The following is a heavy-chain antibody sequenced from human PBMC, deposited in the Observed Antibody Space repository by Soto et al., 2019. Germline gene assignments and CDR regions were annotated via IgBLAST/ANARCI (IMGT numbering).Heavy chain of an antibody. Sequence: PGGSLRLSCAASGFIFSSYSMNWVRQAPGKGLEWVSYISSSGNTIYYADSVKGRFTISRDNAKNSLYLQMNSLRAEDTGVYYCGREERRDSGFDCWGQGTLVTVSS. CDR2: ISSSGNTI. CDR3: GREERRDSGFDC. V-gene: IGHV3-48*01. J-gene: IGHJ4*02. CDR1: GFIFSSYS. D-gene: IGHD1-1*01.